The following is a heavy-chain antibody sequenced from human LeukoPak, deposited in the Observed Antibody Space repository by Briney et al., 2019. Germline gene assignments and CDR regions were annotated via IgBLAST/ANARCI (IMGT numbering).Heavy chain of an antibody. CDR3: ARGSYYDSLLDY. Sequence: GGSLRLSCAASGFTVSSNYMSWVRQAPGKGLEWVSVIYSGGSTYYADSVKGRFTISRDNSKNTLYLQMNTLRAEDTAVYYCARGSYYDSLLDYWGQGTLVTVSS. D-gene: IGHD3-16*01. CDR2: IYSGGST. V-gene: IGHV3-66*01. J-gene: IGHJ4*02. CDR1: GFTVSSNY.